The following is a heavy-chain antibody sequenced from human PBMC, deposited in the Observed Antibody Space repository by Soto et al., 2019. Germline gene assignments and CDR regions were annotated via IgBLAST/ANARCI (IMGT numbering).Heavy chain of an antibody. CDR2: IWYDGSNK. CDR1: GLTFSSYG. J-gene: IGHJ4*02. Sequence: GGSLGLSCAASGLTFSSYGMHWVRQAPGKGLEWAAVIWYDGSNKYYADSVKGRFTISRDNSKNTLYLQMNSLRAEDTAVYYCAREARLRFLEWLSGVGYWGQGTLVTVSS. D-gene: IGHD3-3*01. CDR3: AREARLRFLEWLSGVGY. V-gene: IGHV3-33*01.